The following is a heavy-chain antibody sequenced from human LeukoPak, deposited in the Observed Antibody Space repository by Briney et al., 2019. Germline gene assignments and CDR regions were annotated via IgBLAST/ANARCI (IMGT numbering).Heavy chain of an antibody. J-gene: IGHJ4*02. D-gene: IGHD3-16*02. CDR2: ISGSGGST. CDR1: GFTFSSYA. CDR3: AGGVRLGELSLFSFDY. V-gene: IGHV3-23*01. Sequence: GGSLRLSCAASGFTFSSYAMSWVRQAPGKGLEWVSAISGSGGSTYYADSVKGRFTISRDNSKNTLYLQMNSLRAEDTAVYYCAGGVRLGELSLFSFDYWGQGTLVTVSS.